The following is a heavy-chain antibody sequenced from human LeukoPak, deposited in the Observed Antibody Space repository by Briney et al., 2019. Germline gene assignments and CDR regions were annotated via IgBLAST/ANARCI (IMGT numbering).Heavy chain of an antibody. V-gene: IGHV4-59*01. CDR3: ARVHKGIAVAGTVHYYYYMDV. CDR2: IYCSGST. D-gene: IGHD6-19*01. CDR1: GGSISSYY. J-gene: IGHJ6*03. Sequence: PSETLSLTCTVSGGSISSYYWSWIRQPPGKGLEWIGYIYCSGSTNYNPSLKSRVTISVDTSKNQFSLKLSSVTAADTAVYYCARVHKGIAVAGTVHYYYYMDVWGKGTTVTVSS.